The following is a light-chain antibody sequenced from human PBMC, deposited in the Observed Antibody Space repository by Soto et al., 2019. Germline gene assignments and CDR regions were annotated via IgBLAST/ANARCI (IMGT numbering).Light chain of an antibody. Sequence: EIVMTQSPASLSVSPGERATLSCRAAQNVGRDLAWYQQKPGQAPRLLIYGASTRATGIPARFTGSGSGTEFTLTISSLQSEDSAVYHCRQYINWRLDFGGGTKVEIK. CDR1: QNVGRD. CDR3: RQYINWRLD. J-gene: IGKJ4*01. CDR2: GAS. V-gene: IGKV3D-15*01.